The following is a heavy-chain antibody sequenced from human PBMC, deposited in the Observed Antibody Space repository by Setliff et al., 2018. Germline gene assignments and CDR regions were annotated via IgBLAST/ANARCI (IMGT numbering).Heavy chain of an antibody. CDR3: ARTYSSSWYYYYGMDV. CDR1: GYTFTSYG. Sequence: GASVKVSCKASGYTFTSYGISWVRQATGQGLEWMGWMNPNSGNTGYAQKFQGRVTMTRNTSISTAYMELSSLRSEETAVYYCARTYSSSWYYYYGMDVWGQGTTVTVSS. V-gene: IGHV1-8*02. D-gene: IGHD6-13*01. J-gene: IGHJ6*02. CDR2: MNPNSGNT.